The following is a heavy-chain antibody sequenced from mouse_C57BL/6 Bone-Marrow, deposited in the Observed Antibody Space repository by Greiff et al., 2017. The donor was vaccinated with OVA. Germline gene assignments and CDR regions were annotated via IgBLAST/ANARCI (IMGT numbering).Heavy chain of an antibody. J-gene: IGHJ2*01. CDR2: INPSSGYT. CDR1: GYTFTSYW. V-gene: IGHV1-7*01. Sequence: QVHVQQSGAELAKPGASVTLSCKASGYTFTSYWMHWVKQRPGQGLEWIGYINPSSGYTKYNQKFKDKATLTADKSSSTAYIQLSSRTYEDSAVYYGARWGGPYYGSSFHYCDYWGQGTTLTVSS. D-gene: IGHD1-1*01. CDR3: ARWGGPYYGSSFHYCDY.